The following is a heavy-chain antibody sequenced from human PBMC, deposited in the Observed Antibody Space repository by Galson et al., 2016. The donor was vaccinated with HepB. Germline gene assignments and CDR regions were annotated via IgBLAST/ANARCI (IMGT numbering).Heavy chain of an antibody. D-gene: IGHD3-22*01. Sequence: SVKVSCKASGYTFTRYGISWVRQAPGQGLECMGWISAYNGDTNYAQKLQGRVTMTTDTSTSTAYMELRSLRSDDTAVYYCARTELYYYDSSESFDYWGQGTLVTVSS. J-gene: IGHJ4*02. CDR3: ARTELYYYDSSESFDY. CDR1: GYTFTRYG. CDR2: ISAYNGDT. V-gene: IGHV1-18*04.